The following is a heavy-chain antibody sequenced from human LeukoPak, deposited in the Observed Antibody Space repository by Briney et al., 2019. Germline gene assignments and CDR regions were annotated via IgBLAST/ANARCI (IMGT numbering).Heavy chain of an antibody. CDR1: GGSISTYY. D-gene: IGHD6-13*01. CDR2: IYYTGTT. Sequence: SETLSLTCSVSGGSISTYYWSWIRQPPGQGLEWIGYIYYTGTTDYNPSLKSRVTISLDTSKDQFSLNLNSVPAADTALYYCARSLSSTGYYYYGMDVWGQGTTVTVSS. J-gene: IGHJ6*02. V-gene: IGHV4-59*08. CDR3: ARSLSSTGYYYYGMDV.